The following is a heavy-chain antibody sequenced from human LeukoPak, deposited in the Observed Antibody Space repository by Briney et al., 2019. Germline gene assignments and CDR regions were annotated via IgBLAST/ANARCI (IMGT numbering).Heavy chain of an antibody. V-gene: IGHV3-74*01. Sequence: GGSLRLSCAASGFTFSSYWMHWVCQAPGKGLVWVSRISDGGSTTTYADSVKGRFTISRDNAKNTLYLQMNGLRAEDTAVYFCTRDHGLDVWGQGTTVTVSS. CDR3: TRDHGLDV. CDR1: GFTFSSYW. CDR2: ISDGGSTT. J-gene: IGHJ6*02.